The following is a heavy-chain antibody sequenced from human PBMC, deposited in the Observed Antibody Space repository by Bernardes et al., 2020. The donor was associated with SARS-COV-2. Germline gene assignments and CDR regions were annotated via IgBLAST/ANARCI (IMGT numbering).Heavy chain of an antibody. CDR3: ARLWDQPGAKGGVDY. V-gene: IGHV5-51*01. D-gene: IGHD1-26*01. CDR2: IYPGDSET. J-gene: IGHJ4*02. Sequence: GESLKISCKASGYSFTNYWIGWVRQMPGKGLEWVGIIYPGDSETRYSPPFQGQVTISADKSTSTAYLQWSSLKASDTAMYYCARLWDQPGAKGGVDYWGQGTLVTVSS. CDR1: GYSFTNYW.